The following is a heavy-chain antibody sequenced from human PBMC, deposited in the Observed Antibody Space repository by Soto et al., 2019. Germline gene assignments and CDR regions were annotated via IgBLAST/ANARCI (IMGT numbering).Heavy chain of an antibody. J-gene: IGHJ6*02. CDR1: GGTFSSYA. D-gene: IGHD2-2*01. Sequence: QVQLVQSGAEVKKPGSSVKVSCKASGGTFSSYAISWVRQAPGQGLEWMGGIIPIFGTANYAQKFQGRVTITADESTSTAYMELSSLRSEDTAVYYCARGGDIVVVSAEGGYYYYGMDVWGQGTTVTVSS. CDR2: IIPIFGTA. V-gene: IGHV1-69*01. CDR3: ARGGDIVVVSAEGGYYYYGMDV.